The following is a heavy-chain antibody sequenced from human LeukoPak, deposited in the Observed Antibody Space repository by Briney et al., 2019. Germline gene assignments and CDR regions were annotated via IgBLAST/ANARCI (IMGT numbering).Heavy chain of an antibody. J-gene: IGHJ4*02. CDR2: ISAYNGNT. D-gene: IGHD3-10*01. V-gene: IGHV1-18*01. CDR3: ARDETMVQGVIYGLPDY. CDR1: GYTLTSYG. Sequence: ASVKVSCKASGYTLTSYGISWVRQAPGQGLEWMGWISAYNGNTNYAQKLQGRVTMTTDTSTSTAYMELRSLRSDDTAVYYCARDETMVQGVIYGLPDYWGQGTLVTVSS.